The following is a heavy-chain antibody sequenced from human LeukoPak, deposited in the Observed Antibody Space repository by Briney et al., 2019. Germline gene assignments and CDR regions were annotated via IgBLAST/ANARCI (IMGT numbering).Heavy chain of an antibody. V-gene: IGHV1-8*01. D-gene: IGHD3-10*01. CDR1: GHTFTSYD. J-gene: IGHJ5*02. CDR2: MNPNSGNT. Sequence: ASVKVSCKASGHTFTSYDINWVRQATGQGLEWMGWMNPNSGNTGYAQKFQGRVTMTRNTSISTAYMELSSLRSEDTAVYYCATGSTKVGSGSYSSVWFDPWGQGTLVTVSS. CDR3: ATGSTKVGSGSYSSVWFDP.